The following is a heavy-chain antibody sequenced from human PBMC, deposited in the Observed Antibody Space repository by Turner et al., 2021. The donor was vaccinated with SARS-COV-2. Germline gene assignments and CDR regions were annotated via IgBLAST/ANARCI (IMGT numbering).Heavy chain of an antibody. CDR2: RSYDGSNK. V-gene: IGHV3-30*18. CDR1: GFTFSSYG. J-gene: IGHJ4*02. D-gene: IGHD1-26*01. Sequence: QVQLVEPGGGGVQPGRSLRLSCSPSGFTFSSYGLHWVRQAPGKGLEWVAVRSYDGSNKYYADSVKGRFTISRDNSKNTLYLQMNSLRAEDTAVYYCAKGGATDPYYFDYWGQGTLVTVSS. CDR3: AKGGATDPYYFDY.